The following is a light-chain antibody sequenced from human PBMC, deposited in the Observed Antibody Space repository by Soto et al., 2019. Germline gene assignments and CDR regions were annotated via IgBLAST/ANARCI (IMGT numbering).Light chain of an antibody. V-gene: IGLV3-21*02. CDR2: DGS. J-gene: IGLJ1*01. CDR3: QVWDSSSDHFDV. CDR1: NIGSKY. Sequence: SYELTQPPSVSVAPGQTASITCGRNNIGSKYVHWYQQKPGQAPVLVVDDGSDRPSGIPERFSGSRSGNTATLSITRVEAGDEADYYCQVWDSSSDHFDVFGTGTKLTVL.